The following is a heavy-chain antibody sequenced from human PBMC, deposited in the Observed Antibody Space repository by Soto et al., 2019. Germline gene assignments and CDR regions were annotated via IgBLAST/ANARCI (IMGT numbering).Heavy chain of an antibody. CDR1: GFSLSTSGVG. J-gene: IGHJ4*02. CDR2: IYWDGDK. D-gene: IGHD4-17*01. Sequence: QITLKESGPTLVKPTQTLTLTCTFSGFSLSTSGVGVGWIRQPPGKALEWLAIIYWDGDKRYSPSLRSRVTITKDTSKNQVVLTMTNMDPVDTATYYCAHIKRGGDYDGCLDYWGQGTLVTVSS. CDR3: AHIKRGGDYDGCLDY. V-gene: IGHV2-5*02.